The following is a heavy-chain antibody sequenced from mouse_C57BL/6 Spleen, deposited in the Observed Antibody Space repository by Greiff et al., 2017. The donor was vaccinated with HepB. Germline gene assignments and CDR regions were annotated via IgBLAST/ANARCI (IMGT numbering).Heavy chain of an antibody. J-gene: IGHJ3*01. CDR2: IDPEDGDT. V-gene: IGHV14-1*01. CDR3: TTYYGNLRFAY. Sequence: EVQLQQSGAELVRPGASVKLSCTASGFNIKDYYMHWVKQRPEQGLEWIGRIDPEDGDTEYAPKFQGKATMTADTSSNTAYLQLSSLTSEDTAVYYCTTYYGNLRFAYWGQGTLVTVSA. CDR1: GFNIKDYY. D-gene: IGHD2-1*01.